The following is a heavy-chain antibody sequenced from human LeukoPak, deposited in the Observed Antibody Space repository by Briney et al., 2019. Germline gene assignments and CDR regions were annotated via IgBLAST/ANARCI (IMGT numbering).Heavy chain of an antibody. Sequence: PGGSLRLSCAASGFTFSSYWMSWVRQAPGKGLEWVSSISSSSSYIYYADSVKGRFTISRDNAKNSLYLQMNSLRAEDTAVYYCARDLRASQRFEWFGELENWGQGTLVTVSS. J-gene: IGHJ4*02. CDR2: ISSSSSYI. CDR3: ARDLRASQRFEWFGELEN. D-gene: IGHD3-10*01. V-gene: IGHV3-21*01. CDR1: GFTFSSYW.